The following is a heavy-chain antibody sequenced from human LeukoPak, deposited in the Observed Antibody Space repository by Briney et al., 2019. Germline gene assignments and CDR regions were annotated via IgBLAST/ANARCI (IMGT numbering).Heavy chain of an antibody. CDR1: GFTFSIYS. D-gene: IGHD1-26*01. J-gene: IGHJ4*02. CDR3: ARGSVGPDC. Sequence: GGSLRLSCAPSGFTFSIYSMNWVSQAPGKRLEWVSRINTDGTNTIYADSVRGRFTISRDNAKNTVYLQMNSLRAEDTAVYYCARGSVGPDCWGQGTLVTVSS. CDR2: INTDGTNT. V-gene: IGHV3-74*01.